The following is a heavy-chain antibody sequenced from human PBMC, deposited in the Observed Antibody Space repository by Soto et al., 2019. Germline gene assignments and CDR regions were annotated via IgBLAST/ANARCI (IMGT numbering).Heavy chain of an antibody. V-gene: IGHV3-7*05. J-gene: IGHJ4*02. CDR2: IKQDGSDK. CDR3: AKVKSLGDQE. Sequence: GGSLRLSCAASGFTFSSYWMSWVRQAPGKGLEWVANIKQDGSDKYYVDSVKGRFTISRDNAKNSLYLQMNSLTAEDTAIYYCAKVKSLGDQEWGQRRLVTVPS. CDR1: GFTFSSYW.